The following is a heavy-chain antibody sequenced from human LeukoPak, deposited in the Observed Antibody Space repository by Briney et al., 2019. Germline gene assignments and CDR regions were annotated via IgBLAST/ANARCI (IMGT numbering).Heavy chain of an antibody. CDR3: ARHHRPYSDYVGVAY. J-gene: IGHJ4*02. V-gene: IGHV4-39*01. D-gene: IGHD4-11*01. CDR1: GGSMTSNAYY. Sequence: PSETLSLTCGVSGGSMTSNAYYWAWIRQPPGKGLEWVGSIYYSGGTYYNPSLRSRVTMSIDTSNNAFSLKLNSVTAAGTAVYFCARHHRPYSDYVGVAYWGQGTLVTVS. CDR2: IYYSGGT.